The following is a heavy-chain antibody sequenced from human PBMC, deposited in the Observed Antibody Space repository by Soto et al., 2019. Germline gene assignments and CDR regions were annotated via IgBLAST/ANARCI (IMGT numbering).Heavy chain of an antibody. CDR1: GYTFTSYG. Sequence: ASVKVSCKASGYTFTSYGISWVRQSPGQGLEWMGWISAYNGNTNYAQKLQGRVTMTTDTSTSTAYMELRSLRSDDTAVYYCASAYCYDSSGYGDAFDNWGQGTMVTVSS. CDR2: ISAYNGNT. D-gene: IGHD3-22*01. CDR3: ASAYCYDSSGYGDAFDN. J-gene: IGHJ3*02. V-gene: IGHV1-18*01.